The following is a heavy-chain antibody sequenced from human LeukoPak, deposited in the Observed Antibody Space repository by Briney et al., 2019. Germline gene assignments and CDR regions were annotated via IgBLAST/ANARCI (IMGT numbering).Heavy chain of an antibody. V-gene: IGHV3-21*06. CDR1: GFTFRIYG. Sequence: GGSLRLSCATSGFTFRIYGVNWVRQAPGKGLEWVASVSDTSDISYADPVKGRFTVSRDNAKNSVFLQMNSLRVDDTGVYFCARDRGARGRGLAWGQGTLVSVSS. J-gene: IGHJ4*02. D-gene: IGHD3-10*01. CDR3: ARDRGARGRGLA. CDR2: VSDTSDI.